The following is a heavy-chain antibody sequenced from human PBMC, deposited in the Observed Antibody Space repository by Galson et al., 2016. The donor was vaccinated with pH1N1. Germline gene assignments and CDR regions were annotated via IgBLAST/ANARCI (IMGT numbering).Heavy chain of an antibody. CDR1: GAIFRSYA. CDR3: ARPGAGREVLRHYYYYMDV. V-gene: IGHV1-69*13. CDR2: IMAIFGVV. Sequence: SVKVSCKASGAIFRSYAISWVRQAPGQGLEWMGKIMAIFGVVNYAQRIQGRVTITADESTSTAYMELSSLIFDDTAVYYCARPGAGREVLRHYYYYMDVWGKGTTVTVSS. D-gene: IGHD3-10*01. J-gene: IGHJ6*03.